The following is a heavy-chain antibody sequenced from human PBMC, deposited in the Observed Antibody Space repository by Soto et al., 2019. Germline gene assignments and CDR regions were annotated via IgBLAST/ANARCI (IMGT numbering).Heavy chain of an antibody. CDR2: ISYDGAYK. CDR3: AKAGYSGYSPVSFFDY. V-gene: IGHV3-30-3*01. Sequence: GGSLRLSCAASGFPFSTYAMHWVRQAPGKGLEWVVVISYDGAYKYYADSVKGRFTISRDNSKNTVYLQMSSLRPEDTAVYYCAKAGYSGYSPVSFFDYWGQGTLVTVSS. CDR1: GFPFSTYA. J-gene: IGHJ4*02. D-gene: IGHD5-12*01.